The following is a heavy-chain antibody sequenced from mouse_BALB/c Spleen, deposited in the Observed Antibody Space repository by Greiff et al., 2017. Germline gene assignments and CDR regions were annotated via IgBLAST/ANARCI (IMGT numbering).Heavy chain of an antibody. CDR3: ARYGDYAMDY. D-gene: IGHD1-1*02. V-gene: IGHV5-17*02. J-gene: IGHJ4*01. Sequence: EVQGVESGGGLVQPGGSRKLSCAASGFTFSSFGMHWVRQAPEKGLEWVAYISSGSSTIYYADTVKGRFTISRGNPKNTLFLQMTSLRSEDTAMYYCARYGDYAMDYWGQGTSVTVSS. CDR1: GFTFSSFG. CDR2: ISSGSSTI.